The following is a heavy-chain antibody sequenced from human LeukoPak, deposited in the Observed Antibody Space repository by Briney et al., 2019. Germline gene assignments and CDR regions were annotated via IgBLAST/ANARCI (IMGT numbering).Heavy chain of an antibody. CDR2: IIPIFGTA. CDR1: GGTFSSYA. V-gene: IGHV1-69*13. CDR3: ASDYDSSLRYFDL. D-gene: IGHD5-12*01. J-gene: IGHJ2*01. Sequence: GASVKVSCKASGGTFSSYAISWVRQAPGQGLEWMGGIIPIFGTANYAQKFQGRVTITADESTSTAYMELSSLRSEDTAVYYCASDYDSSLRYFDLWGRGTLVSVSS.